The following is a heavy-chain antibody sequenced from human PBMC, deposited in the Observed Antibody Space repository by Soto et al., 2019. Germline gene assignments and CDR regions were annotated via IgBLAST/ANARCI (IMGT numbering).Heavy chain of an antibody. J-gene: IGHJ4*02. D-gene: IGHD6-6*01. V-gene: IGHV6-1*01. Sequence: SQTLSLTCAISGDSVSSNSAAWNWIRQSPSRGLEWLGRTYYRSKWSNDYAASVQSRITINADTSKNQFSLQLSSVTPEDTAVYYCASSRSANFDYWGPGTLVTVS. CDR1: GDSVSSNSAA. CDR3: ASSRSANFDY. CDR2: TYYRSKWSN.